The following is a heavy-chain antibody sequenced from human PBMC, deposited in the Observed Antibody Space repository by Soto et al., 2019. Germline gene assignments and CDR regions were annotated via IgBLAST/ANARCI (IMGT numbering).Heavy chain of an antibody. CDR1: AFSLSTGGVG. V-gene: IGHV2-5*02. D-gene: IGHD2-21*02. J-gene: IGHJ6*02. CDR3: IQSRCGGDCLQSYASYYYYGMDV. CDR2: ISWDDDK. Sequence: QITLKESGPTLVKPTQTLTLTCTFSAFSLSTGGVGVGWIRQPPGKALEWLALISWDDDKRYSPSLRSRLTITKDTSKNQVVRTMTNMDPVDTATYYCIQSRCGGDCLQSYASYYYYGMDVWGQGTTVTVSS.